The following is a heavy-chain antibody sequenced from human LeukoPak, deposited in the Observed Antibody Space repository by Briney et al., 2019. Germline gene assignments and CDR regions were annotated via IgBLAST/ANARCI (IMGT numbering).Heavy chain of an antibody. CDR3: AKVRVVFNWNYAYYFDS. CDR1: GFTFSSYW. CDR2: IKQDGSEK. J-gene: IGHJ4*02. D-gene: IGHD1-7*01. V-gene: IGHV3-7*01. Sequence: GGSLRLSCAASGFTFSSYWMSWVRQAPGKGLEWVANIKQDGSEKYYVDSVKGRFTISRDNAKNSLYLQMNSLRADDTAVYYCAKVRVVFNWNYAYYFDSWGQGTLVTVSS.